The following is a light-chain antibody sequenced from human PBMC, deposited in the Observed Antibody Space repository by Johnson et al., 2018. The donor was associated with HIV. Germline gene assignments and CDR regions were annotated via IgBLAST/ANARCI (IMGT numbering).Light chain of an antibody. CDR2: DNE. CDR3: GTWEASLSVNV. Sequence: HSVLTQPPSVSAAQGQKVTISCSGSSSNIGNNYVSWFQHLPGAAPKLLIYDNERRHSGVPDRFSGSKSGTSATLDITGLQSGDEADYSCGTWEASLSVNVFGPGTKVTVL. J-gene: IGLJ1*01. CDR1: SSNIGNNY. V-gene: IGLV1-51*02.